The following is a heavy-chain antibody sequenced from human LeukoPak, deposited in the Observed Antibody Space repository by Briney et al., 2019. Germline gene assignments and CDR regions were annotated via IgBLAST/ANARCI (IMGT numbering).Heavy chain of an antibody. CDR1: GGSISSSSYY. Sequence: PSETLSLTCTVSGGSISSSSYYWGWIRQPPGMGLEWIGSIYYSGSTYYNPSLKSRVTISVDTSKNQFSLKLSSVTAADTAVYYCARHPALWFGEPLDYWGQGTLVTVSS. D-gene: IGHD3-10*01. CDR3: ARHPALWFGEPLDY. V-gene: IGHV4-39*01. J-gene: IGHJ4*02. CDR2: IYYSGST.